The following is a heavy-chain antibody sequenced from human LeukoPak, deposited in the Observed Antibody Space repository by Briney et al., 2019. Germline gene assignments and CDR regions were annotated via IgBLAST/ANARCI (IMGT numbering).Heavy chain of an antibody. CDR2: MNPNSGNT. D-gene: IGHD1-1*01. CDR3: ARGLTYNHYKYYYYGMDV. V-gene: IGHV1-8*01. Sequence: GASVKVSCKASGYTFTSYDINWVRQATGQGLEWMGWMNPNSGNTGYAQKFQGRVTMTRNTSISTAYMELSSLRSEDTAVYYCARGLTYNHYKYYYYGMDVWGQGTTATVSS. CDR1: GYTFTSYD. J-gene: IGHJ6*02.